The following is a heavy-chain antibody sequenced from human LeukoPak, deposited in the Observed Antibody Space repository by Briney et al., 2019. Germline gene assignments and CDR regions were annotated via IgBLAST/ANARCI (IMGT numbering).Heavy chain of an antibody. Sequence: GGSLRLSCAASGFTFSSYWMHWVRQAPGKGLVWVSRINSDGSSTSYADSVKGRFTISRDNAKNTLYLQMNSLRAEDTAVYYCARGRLTESYSSSSSGEGDGMDVWGQGTTVTVSS. J-gene: IGHJ6*02. D-gene: IGHD6-6*01. V-gene: IGHV3-74*01. CDR2: INSDGSST. CDR3: ARGRLTESYSSSSSGEGDGMDV. CDR1: GFTFSSYW.